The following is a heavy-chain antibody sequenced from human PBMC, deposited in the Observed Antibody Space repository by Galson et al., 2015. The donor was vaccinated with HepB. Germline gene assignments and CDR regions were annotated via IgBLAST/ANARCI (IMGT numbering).Heavy chain of an antibody. CDR3: ARDSSSSYQPYYFYY. CDR2: ITGSGGRA. V-gene: IGHV3-23*01. Sequence: SLRLSCAASGFTFSTYAMSWVRQAPGKGLEWVSAITGSGGRAYYADSVKGRFTISRDNSKNTLYLQMNSLRAEDTAVYYCARDSSSSYQPYYFYYWGQGTLVTVSS. D-gene: IGHD6-6*01. CDR1: GFTFSTYA. J-gene: IGHJ4*02.